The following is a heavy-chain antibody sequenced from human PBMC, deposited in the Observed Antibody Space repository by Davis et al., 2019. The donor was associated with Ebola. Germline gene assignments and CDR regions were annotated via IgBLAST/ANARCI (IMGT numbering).Heavy chain of an antibody. CDR2: LSGNGVKT. CDR1: GFTFSSYW. D-gene: IGHD3-10*01. V-gene: IGHV3-48*02. J-gene: IGHJ6*02. Sequence: GESLKISCAASGFTFSSYWMHWLRQAPGKGLEWVSGLSGNGVKTYYADSVKGRFTISRDNAKNSLYLQMNSLRDEDTAVYYCARAALWFGELLLYYGMDVWGQGTTVTVSS. CDR3: ARAALWFGELLLYYGMDV.